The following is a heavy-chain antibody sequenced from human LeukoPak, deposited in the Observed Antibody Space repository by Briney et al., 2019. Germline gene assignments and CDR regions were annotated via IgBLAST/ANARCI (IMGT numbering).Heavy chain of an antibody. CDR2: INTGNNI. J-gene: IGHJ4*02. V-gene: IGHV3-11*01. Sequence: GGSLRLSCAASGFTFSDYYMSWIRQAPGRGLEWLSNINTGNNIYYADSVKGRFTISRDNAKNSLYLHMNSLRAEDTAVYYCARVRIAVAGPSFDYWGQGTLVTVSS. D-gene: IGHD6-19*01. CDR3: ARVRIAVAGPSFDY. CDR1: GFTFSDYY.